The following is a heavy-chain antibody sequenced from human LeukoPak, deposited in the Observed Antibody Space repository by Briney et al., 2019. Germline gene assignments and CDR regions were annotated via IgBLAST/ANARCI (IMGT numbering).Heavy chain of an antibody. CDR1: GFTFSNAW. J-gene: IGHJ3*02. CDR2: IKSKTDGGTT. CDR3: TTGTLRYYYDSSGYDAFDI. V-gene: IGHV3-15*01. Sequence: GGSLRLSCAASGFTFSNAWMSWVRQAPGKGLEWVGRIKSKTDGGTTDYAAPVKGRFTISRDDSKNTLYLQINSLKTEDTAVYYCTTGTLRYYYDSSGYDAFDIWGQGTMVTVSS. D-gene: IGHD3-22*01.